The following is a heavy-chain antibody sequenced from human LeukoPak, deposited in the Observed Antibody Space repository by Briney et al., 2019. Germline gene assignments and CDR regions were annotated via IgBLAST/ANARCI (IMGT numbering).Heavy chain of an antibody. CDR3: ARDYCSSTSCLFDY. CDR2: INPNSGDT. Sequence: ASVKVSRKASGYTFIDYYFNWVRQAPGQGLEWMGRINPNSGDTNSAQKFHGRVAMTRGTSISTAFMELTRLRSDDTAVYYCARDYCSSTSCLFDYWGQGTLVTVSS. CDR1: GYTFIDYY. V-gene: IGHV1-2*06. J-gene: IGHJ4*02. D-gene: IGHD2-2*01.